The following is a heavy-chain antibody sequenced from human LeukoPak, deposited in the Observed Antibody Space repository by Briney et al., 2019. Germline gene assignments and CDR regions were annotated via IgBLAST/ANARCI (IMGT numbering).Heavy chain of an antibody. Sequence: GASVKVSSKASGGTLSTCAVSWVRQAPGQGLEWMGRIIPLLGMANYAQKFQARVAITADKSTGTAYMQLSSLRSEDTAVYFCAREFYYDSSGYQPYFDYWGQGTLVTVSS. J-gene: IGHJ4*02. V-gene: IGHV1-69*04. CDR2: IIPLLGMA. CDR1: GGTLSTCA. CDR3: AREFYYDSSGYQPYFDY. D-gene: IGHD3-22*01.